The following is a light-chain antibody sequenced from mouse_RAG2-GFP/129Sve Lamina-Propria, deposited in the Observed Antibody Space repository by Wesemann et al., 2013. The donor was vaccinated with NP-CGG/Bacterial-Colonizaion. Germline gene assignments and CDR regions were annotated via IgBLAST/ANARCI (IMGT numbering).Light chain of an antibody. Sequence: DIVMTQSQKFMSTSVGDRVSITCKASQDVGTAVAWYQQKPGQSPKALIYSASYRYSGVPDRFTGSGSGTDFTLTISSVQVEDLAVYYCHQYLSSLTFGAGTKLELK. CDR1: QDVGTA. J-gene: IGKJ5*01. CDR3: HQYLSSLT. V-gene: IGKV6-15*01. CDR2: SAS.